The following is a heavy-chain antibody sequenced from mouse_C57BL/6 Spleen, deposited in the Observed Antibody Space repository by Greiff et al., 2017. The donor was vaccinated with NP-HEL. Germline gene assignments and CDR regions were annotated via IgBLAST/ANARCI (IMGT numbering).Heavy chain of an antibody. J-gene: IGHJ2*01. CDR2: ISSGGSYT. Sequence: EVKLVESGGDLVKPGGSLKLSCAASGFTFSSYGMSWVRQTPDKRLEWVATISSGGSYTYYPDSVKGRFTISRDNAKNTLYLQMSSLKSEDTAMYYCARQGEVRGTGTYFDYWGQGTTLTVSS. CDR1: GFTFSSYG. CDR3: ARQGEVRGTGTYFDY. V-gene: IGHV5-6*02. D-gene: IGHD4-1*01.